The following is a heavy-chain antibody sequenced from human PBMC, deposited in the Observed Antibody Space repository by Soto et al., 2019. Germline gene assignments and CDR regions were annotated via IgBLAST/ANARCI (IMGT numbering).Heavy chain of an antibody. CDR3: ARDLARSWYGNWFDP. V-gene: IGHV3-33*01. D-gene: IGHD6-13*01. Sequence: GGSLRLSCAASGFTFSSYGMHWVRQAPGKGLEWVAVIWYDGSNKYYADSVKGRFTISRDNSKNTLYLQMNSLRAEDTAVYYCARDLARSWYGNWFDPWGQGTLVTVSS. CDR2: IWYDGSNK. J-gene: IGHJ5*02. CDR1: GFTFSSYG.